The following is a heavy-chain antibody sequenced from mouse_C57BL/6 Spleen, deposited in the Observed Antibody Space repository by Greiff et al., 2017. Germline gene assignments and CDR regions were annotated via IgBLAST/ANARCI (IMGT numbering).Heavy chain of an antibody. J-gene: IGHJ3*01. CDR3: ARSELTGPWSAY. D-gene: IGHD4-1*01. CDR1: GFTFSSYA. Sequence: EVKLMESGGGLVKPGGSLKLSCAASGFTFSSYAMSWVRQTPEKRLEWVATISDGGSYTYYPDNVKGRFTISRDNAKNNRYLQMSHLKSEDTAMYYCARSELTGPWSAYWGQGTLVTVSA. V-gene: IGHV5-4*03. CDR2: ISDGGSYT.